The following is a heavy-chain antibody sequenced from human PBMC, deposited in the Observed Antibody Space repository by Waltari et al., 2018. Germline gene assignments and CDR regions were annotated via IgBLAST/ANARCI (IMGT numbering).Heavy chain of an antibody. CDR1: GFTFSSYW. J-gene: IGHJ4*02. CDR3: AKHPRGGPYYFDY. CDR2: IKQDGSEK. D-gene: IGHD3-10*01. Sequence: EVQLVESGGGLVQPGGSLRLSCAASGFTFSSYWMSWVRQAPGKGLEWVANIKQDGSEKYYVDSVKGRVTISRDNAKNSLYLQMNSLRAEDTAVYYCAKHPRGGPYYFDYWGQGTLVTVSS. V-gene: IGHV3-7*01.